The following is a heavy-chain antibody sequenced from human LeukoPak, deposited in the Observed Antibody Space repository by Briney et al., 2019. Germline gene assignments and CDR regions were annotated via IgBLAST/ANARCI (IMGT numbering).Heavy chain of an antibody. CDR2: IYYSGST. V-gene: IGHV4-39*07. D-gene: IGHD3-22*01. J-gene: IGHJ3*02. CDR1: GGSISSSSYY. CDR3: ARVYYDSSGNYYAGAFEI. Sequence: SETLSLTCTVSGGSISSSSYYWGWIRQPPGKGLEWIGSIYYSGSTYYNPSLKSRVTISVDTSKNQFSLKLSSVTAADTAVYYCARVYYDSSGNYYAGAFEIWGQGTTVTVSS.